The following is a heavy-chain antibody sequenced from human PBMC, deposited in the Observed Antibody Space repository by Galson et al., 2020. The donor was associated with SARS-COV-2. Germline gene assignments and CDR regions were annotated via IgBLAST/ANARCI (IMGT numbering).Heavy chain of an antibody. D-gene: IGHD5-18*01. Sequence: ASVKVSCKVSGYTLTELSMHWVRQAPGKGLEWMGGFDPEDGETIYAQKFQGRVTMTEDTSTDTAYMELSSLRSEDTAVYYCATIGPIQLWLRSHYYYYGMDVWGQGTTVTVSS. CDR3: ATIGPIQLWLRSHYYYYGMDV. J-gene: IGHJ6*02. CDR1: GYTLTELS. V-gene: IGHV1-24*01. CDR2: FDPEDGET.